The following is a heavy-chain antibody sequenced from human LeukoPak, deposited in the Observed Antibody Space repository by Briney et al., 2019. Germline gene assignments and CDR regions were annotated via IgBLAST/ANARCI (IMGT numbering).Heavy chain of an antibody. J-gene: IGHJ4*02. CDR3: AKDRQPVGIAAAGDGFDY. CDR1: GFTFSSYA. CDR2: ISGSGGST. Sequence: GGSLRLSCAASGFTFSSYAMSWVRQAPGKGLEWVSAISGSGGSTYYADSVKGRFTISRDNSKNTLYLQMNSLRAEDTAVYYCAKDRQPVGIAAAGDGFDYWGQGTLVTVSS. V-gene: IGHV3-23*01. D-gene: IGHD6-13*01.